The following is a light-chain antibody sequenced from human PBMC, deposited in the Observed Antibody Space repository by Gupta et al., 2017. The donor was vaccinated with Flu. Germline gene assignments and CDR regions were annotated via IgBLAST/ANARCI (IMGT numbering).Light chain of an antibody. CDR2: GAS. CDR3: QQCDDSRWT. V-gene: IGKV1-39*01. J-gene: IGKJ1*01. CDR1: QSINNY. Sequence: DIQMTQSPSSLSASVGDRVTITCRAGQSINNYLNWYQQKSGKAPKLLIYGASNLQSGVPSRFNGSGSATDFTLSISRLQPEDAASYYCQQCDDSRWTFGQGTKVEI.